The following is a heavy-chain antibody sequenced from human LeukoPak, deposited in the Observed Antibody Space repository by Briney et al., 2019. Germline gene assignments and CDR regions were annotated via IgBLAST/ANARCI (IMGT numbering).Heavy chain of an antibody. CDR2: ISSSGSST. CDR3: ARDLMTLVDY. CDR1: GFTFSRYS. Sequence: GGSLRLSCAASGFTFSRYSMNWVRQAPGKGLEWVSYISSSGSSTYHADSVKGRFTISRDNAKNSLYLQMNSLRAEDTAVYYCARDLMTLVDYWGQGTLVTVSS. J-gene: IGHJ4*02. V-gene: IGHV3-48*04.